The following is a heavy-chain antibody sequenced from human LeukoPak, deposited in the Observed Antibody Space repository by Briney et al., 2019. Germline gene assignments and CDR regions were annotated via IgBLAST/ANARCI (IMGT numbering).Heavy chain of an antibody. D-gene: IGHD1-1*01. CDR2: MNPNSGNT. J-gene: IGHJ3*02. CDR3: ARAPERRKAFDI. V-gene: IGHV1-8*03. CDR1: GYTVTSYD. Sequence: ASVKVSCKASGYTVTSYDIDWVRQATGQGLEWMGWMNPNSGNTGYAQKFQGRVTITRNTSISTAYMELSSLRSEDTAVYYCARAPERRKAFDIWGQGTMVTVSS.